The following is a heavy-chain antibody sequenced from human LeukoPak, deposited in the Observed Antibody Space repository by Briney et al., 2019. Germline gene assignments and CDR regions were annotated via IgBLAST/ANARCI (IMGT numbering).Heavy chain of an antibody. CDR2: IYSDGKT. J-gene: IGHJ2*01. CDR1: GGSIISSRYH. CDR3: ARVLSLDWYFDL. V-gene: IGHV4-39*01. Sequence: SETLSLTCTVSGGSIISSRYHWDWIRQAPGKGLAWIGGIYSDGKTYYSSSLKSRVTISVEASKSQFSLRLNSVSAADTAVYYCARVLSLDWYFDLWGRGTLVTVSS.